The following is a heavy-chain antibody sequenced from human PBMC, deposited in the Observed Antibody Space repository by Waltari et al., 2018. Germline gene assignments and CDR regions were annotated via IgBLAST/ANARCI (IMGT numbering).Heavy chain of an antibody. Sequence: QVQLQESGPGLVKPSETLSLTCTVSGGSISSYYWSWIRQPPGKGLEWIGYIYYSGSTNYNPSLKSRVTISVDTSKNQCALKLSSVTAADTAVYYCARQIVGATLDPWGQGTLVTVSS. CDR2: IYYSGST. J-gene: IGHJ5*02. CDR3: ARQIVGATLDP. D-gene: IGHD1-26*01. V-gene: IGHV4-59*01. CDR1: GGSISSYY.